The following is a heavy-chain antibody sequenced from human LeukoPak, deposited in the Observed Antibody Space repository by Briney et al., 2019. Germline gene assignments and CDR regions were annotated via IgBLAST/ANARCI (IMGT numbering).Heavy chain of an antibody. V-gene: IGHV3-11*01. CDR2: ISSSGFST. Sequence: GGSLRLYCAASGFTFSDYYMSWIRQAPGQGLEWVSYISSSGFSTHYAGSVKGRFTISRDNARNSLDLQMNSLAPEDTALYYFARGKRRFDYWGQGTLVSVSS. CDR1: GFTFSDYY. CDR3: ARGKRRFDY. J-gene: IGHJ4*02.